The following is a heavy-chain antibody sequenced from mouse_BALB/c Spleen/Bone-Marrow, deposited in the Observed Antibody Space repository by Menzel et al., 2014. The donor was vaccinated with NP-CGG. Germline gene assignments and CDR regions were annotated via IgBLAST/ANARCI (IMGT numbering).Heavy chain of an antibody. D-gene: IGHD2-3*01. V-gene: IGHV2-9*02. J-gene: IGHJ4*01. CDR3: VREDGHLHYYSMDY. CDR2: IWAGGSA. CDR1: GFSLTSYG. Sequence: QVQLKQSGPGLVAPSQSLSITCTVSGFSLTSYGLHWVRQPPGKGLEWLGVIWAGGSANYNSALMSRLSISKDNSKSQVFLKMNSLQTDDTAMYYCVREDGHLHYYSMDYWGQGTSVTVSS.